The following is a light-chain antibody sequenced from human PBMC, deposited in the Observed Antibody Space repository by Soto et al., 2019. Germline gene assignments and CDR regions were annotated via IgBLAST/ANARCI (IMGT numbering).Light chain of an antibody. CDR1: QSISYY. Sequence: DLQMTQSPSSLSAYVGDRVNITCRASQSISYYLNWYQQKPGRAPNLLMYGASSLQSGVPSRFTGSGSGTEFTLTIPSLQPGDFATYYCQQTYTTPLTFGGGTKVDIK. V-gene: IGKV1-39*01. CDR2: GAS. CDR3: QQTYTTPLT. J-gene: IGKJ4*01.